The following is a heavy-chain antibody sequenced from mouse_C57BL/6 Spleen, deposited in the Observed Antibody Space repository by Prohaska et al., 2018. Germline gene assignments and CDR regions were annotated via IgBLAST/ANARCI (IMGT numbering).Heavy chain of an antibody. Sequence: GAELVRPGASVKLSCTASGFNIKDDYMHWVKQRPEQGLEWIGWIDPENGDTEYASKFQGKATITADTSSNTAYLQLSSLTSEDTAVYYCTTMETAQAPFDYWGQGTTLTVSS. D-gene: IGHD3-2*02. CDR2: IDPENGDT. CDR3: TTMETAQAPFDY. CDR1: GFNIKDDY. V-gene: IGHV14-4*01. J-gene: IGHJ2*01.